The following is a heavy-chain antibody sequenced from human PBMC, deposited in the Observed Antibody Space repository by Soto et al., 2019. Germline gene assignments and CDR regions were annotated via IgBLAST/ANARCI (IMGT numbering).Heavy chain of an antibody. D-gene: IGHD2-2*01. CDR2: ISSFNGNT. Sequence: ASVKVSCKASGYTFTSYGIGWVRQAAGEGLEWMGWISSFNGNTNYAQKVQGRVTLTTDKTTSTTYMELRSLRSDDTAVYYCARGPRYCSTTTRFSAVTWFDPWGQGTLVTVSS. J-gene: IGHJ5*02. V-gene: IGHV1-18*04. CDR1: GYTFTSYG. CDR3: ARGPRYCSTTTRFSAVTWFDP.